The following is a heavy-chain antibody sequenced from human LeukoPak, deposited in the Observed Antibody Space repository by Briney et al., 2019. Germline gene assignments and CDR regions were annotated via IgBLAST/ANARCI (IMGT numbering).Heavy chain of an antibody. CDR1: GGTFSSYA. CDR3: ARPSITMIVVARTHDAFDI. V-gene: IGHV1-69*01. J-gene: IGHJ3*02. Sequence: GSSVKVSCKASGGTFSSYAISWVRQAPGQGLEWMGGIIPIFGTANYAQKFQGRVTITADESTSTAYMELSSLRSEDTAVYYCARPSITMIVVARTHDAFDIWGQGTMVTVSS. D-gene: IGHD3-22*01. CDR2: IIPIFGTA.